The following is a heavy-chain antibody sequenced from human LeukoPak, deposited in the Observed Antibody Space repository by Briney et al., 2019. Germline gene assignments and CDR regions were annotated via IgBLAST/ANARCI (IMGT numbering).Heavy chain of an antibody. Sequence: PGGSLRLSCAASGFTFSTYGMNWVRQAPGEGLHWVSYISSSSSAIYYADSVKGRFHISRDTAQPSVFLQITPLRAEATAVYYCARDGGGSTYFDYWGQGILVTVSS. CDR1: GFTFSTYG. J-gene: IGHJ4*02. D-gene: IGHD3-16*01. CDR3: ARDGGGSTYFDY. V-gene: IGHV3-48*04. CDR2: ISSSSSAI.